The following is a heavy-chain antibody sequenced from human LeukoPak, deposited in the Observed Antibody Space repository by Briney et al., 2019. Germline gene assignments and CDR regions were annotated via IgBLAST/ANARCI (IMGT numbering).Heavy chain of an antibody. J-gene: IGHJ4*02. Sequence: GGSLRLSCAASGFTFSDYYMSWIRQAPGKGLEWVAFVRYDGSDKYYADSVKGRFTISRDNSKNTLYLQMNSLRADDTAVYYCAKDIRGGAYCGGDCYYLDYWGQGTLVTVSS. CDR3: AKDIRGGAYCGGDCYYLDY. CDR1: GFTFSDYY. CDR2: VRYDGSDK. D-gene: IGHD2-21*01. V-gene: IGHV3-30*02.